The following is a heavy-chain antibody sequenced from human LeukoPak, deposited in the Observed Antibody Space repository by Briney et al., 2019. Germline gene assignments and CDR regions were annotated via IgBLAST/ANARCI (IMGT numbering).Heavy chain of an antibody. CDR2: VNPNSGGT. CDR3: ARDESLYDAFDI. V-gene: IGHV1-2*06. CDR1: GYTFTGYY. J-gene: IGHJ3*02. Sequence: ASVKVSCKASGYTFTGYYMHWVRQAPGQGLEWMGRVNPNSGGTNYAQKFQGRVTMTRDTSISTAYMELSRLRSDDTAVYYCARDESLYDAFDIWGQGTMVTVSS.